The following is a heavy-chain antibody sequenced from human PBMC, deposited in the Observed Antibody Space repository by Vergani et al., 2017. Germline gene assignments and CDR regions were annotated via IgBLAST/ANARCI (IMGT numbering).Heavy chain of an antibody. J-gene: IGHJ6*02. CDR3: AAVRRGRFGGSYYYYYGMDV. D-gene: IGHD1-26*01. CDR2: INHSGST. Sequence: QVQLQQWGAGLFKPSETLSLTCAVYGGSFSGYYWSWIRQPPGKGLEWIGEINHSGSTNYNPSLKSRVTISVDTSKNQFSLMLSSVTAADTAVYYCAAVRRGRFGGSYYYYYGMDVWGQGTTVTVSS. CDR1: GGSFSGYY. V-gene: IGHV4-34*01.